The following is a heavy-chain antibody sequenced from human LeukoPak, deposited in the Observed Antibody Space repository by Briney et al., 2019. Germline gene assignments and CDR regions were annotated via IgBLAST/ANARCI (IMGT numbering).Heavy chain of an antibody. J-gene: IGHJ5*02. V-gene: IGHV4-61*02. CDR3: ARAEYSGSYNGSYDP. CDR1: GGSISSGSYY. CDR2: IYTSGST. D-gene: IGHD1-26*01. Sequence: SETLSLTCTVSGGSISSGSYYWSWIRQPAGKGLEWIGRIYTSGSTNYNPSLKSRVTISVDTSKNQFSLKLSSVTAADTAVYYCARAEYSGSYNGSYDPWGQGTLVTVSS.